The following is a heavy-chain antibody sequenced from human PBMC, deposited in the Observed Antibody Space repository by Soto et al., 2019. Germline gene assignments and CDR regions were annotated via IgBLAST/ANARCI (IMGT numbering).Heavy chain of an antibody. CDR3: ARDEGVGATPDFDY. D-gene: IGHD1-26*01. Sequence: GGSLRLSCAASGFTFSSYGMHWVRQAPGKGLEWVAVIWYDGSNKYYADSVKGRFTISRDNSKNTLYLQMNSLRAEDTAVYYCARDEGVGATPDFDYWGQGTLVTVSS. CDR1: GFTFSSYG. CDR2: IWYDGSNK. V-gene: IGHV3-33*01. J-gene: IGHJ4*02.